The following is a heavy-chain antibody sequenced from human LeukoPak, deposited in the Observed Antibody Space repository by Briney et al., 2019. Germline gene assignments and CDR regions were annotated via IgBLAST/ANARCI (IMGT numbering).Heavy chain of an antibody. V-gene: IGHV3-7*03. J-gene: IGHJ4*02. CDR1: GLTFSNYW. CDR3: AREGFGTGSN. D-gene: IGHD3-16*01. Sequence: GGSLRLSCAASGLTFSNYWMDWVRQAPGKGLEWVANIKQDGSEKNYVDSVKGRFIISRDNAKNSLYLQMNTLRADDTAVYYCAREGFGTGSNWGQGTLVTVSS. CDR2: IKQDGSEK.